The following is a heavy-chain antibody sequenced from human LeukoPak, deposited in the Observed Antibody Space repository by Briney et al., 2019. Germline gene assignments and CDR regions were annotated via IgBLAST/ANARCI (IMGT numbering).Heavy chain of an antibody. V-gene: IGHV4-34*01. D-gene: IGHD1-26*01. CDR3: ARRRRGWAYYFDY. Sequence: SETLSLTCAVYGGSFSGYYWSWLRQPPGKGLELIGEINHSGSTNYNPSLKSRVTISVDTSKNQFSLKLSSVTAADTAVYYCARRRRGWAYYFDYWGQGTLVTVSS. CDR2: INHSGST. CDR1: GGSFSGYY. J-gene: IGHJ4*02.